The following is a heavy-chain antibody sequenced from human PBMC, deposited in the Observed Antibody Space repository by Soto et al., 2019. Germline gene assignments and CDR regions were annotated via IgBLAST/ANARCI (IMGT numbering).Heavy chain of an antibody. CDR1: GFTFSSYW. CDR2: IKQDGSEK. Sequence: GGSLRLSCAASGFTFSSYWMSWVRQAPGKGLEWVANIKQDGSEKYYVDSVKGRFTISRDNAKNSLYLQMNSLRAEDTAVYYCARNANYDILTGHTNPSYYYSMDVWGQGTTVTVSS. J-gene: IGHJ6*02. CDR3: ARNANYDILTGHTNPSYYYSMDV. V-gene: IGHV3-7*05. D-gene: IGHD3-9*01.